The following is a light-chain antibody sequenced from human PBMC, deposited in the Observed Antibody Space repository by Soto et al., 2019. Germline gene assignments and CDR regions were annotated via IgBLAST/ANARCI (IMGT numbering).Light chain of an antibody. CDR1: QSLGSW. Sequence: DILMTQSPSTLSASVGDRVTITCRATQSLGSWLAWYQQKPGKAPNLLIYKLSSLQCGVPSRFSGSGSGTEFTLTISSLQPDDFATYYCQHYDGYSMYTVGQGTKVDSK. CDR3: QHYDGYSMYT. CDR2: KLS. J-gene: IGKJ2*01. V-gene: IGKV1-5*03.